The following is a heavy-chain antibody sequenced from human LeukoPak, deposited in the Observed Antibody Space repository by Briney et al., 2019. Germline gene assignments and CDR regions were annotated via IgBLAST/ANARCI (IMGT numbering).Heavy chain of an antibody. CDR3: AILYGGEAYNWSDP. J-gene: IGHJ5*02. CDR2: IKNKANSYTT. Sequence: PGGSLRLSCAASGFTFSNYYMDWVRQAPGKGLDWVGRIKNKANSYTTQYAASVKGRFTISRDDSQNSLYLQMDSLKTEDTAVYYCAILYGGEAYNWSDPWGQGTLVTVPS. D-gene: IGHD4-23*01. CDR1: GFTFSNYY. V-gene: IGHV3-72*01.